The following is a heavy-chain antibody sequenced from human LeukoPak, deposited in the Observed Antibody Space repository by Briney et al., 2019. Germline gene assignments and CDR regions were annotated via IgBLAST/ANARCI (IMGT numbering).Heavy chain of an antibody. V-gene: IGHV1-69*01. D-gene: IGHD3-10*01. CDR3: ARDDGYYYGSGSLYYYYGMDV. J-gene: IGHJ6*02. CDR2: IVPIFGTA. Sequence: SVKVSCKASGGTFSSYAISWVRQAPGQGLEWMGGIVPIFGTANYAQKFQGRVTITADESTSTAYMELSSLRSEDTAVYYCARDDGYYYGSGSLYYYYGMDVWGQGTTVTVSS. CDR1: GGTFSSYA.